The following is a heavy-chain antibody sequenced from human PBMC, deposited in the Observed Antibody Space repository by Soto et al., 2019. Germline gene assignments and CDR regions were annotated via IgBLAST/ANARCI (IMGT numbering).Heavy chain of an antibody. CDR3: AKDWVGGSNRYQLDK. CDR1: GFTVGRHD. J-gene: IGHJ4*02. Sequence: QLVESGGGLFQAGGSTRLSCLVSGFTVGRHDMAWVRQAPGKGLEWASIIQSGGATYYPDSAQGRFTISRDNSKNMVYLQLNSLRPEDTAVYYCAKDWVGGSNRYQLDKWGQGTLVIVSS. D-gene: IGHD1-26*01. V-gene: IGHV3-66*03. CDR2: IQSGGAT.